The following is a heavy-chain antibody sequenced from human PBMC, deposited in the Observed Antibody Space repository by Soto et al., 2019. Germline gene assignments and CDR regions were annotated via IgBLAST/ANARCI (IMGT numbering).Heavy chain of an antibody. Sequence: EVQLVESGGGLVQPGGSLRLSCAVSGFTFGSYWMNWVRLIPGKGLEWVAYIMPDGSATYYVDSVKGRLTISRDNAKNSLYLQMNSLRVEDTSVYYCARAGYCGPGCYYYFDYWGQGTLVTVSS. V-gene: IGHV3-7*01. CDR3: ARAGYCGPGCYYYFDY. CDR2: IMPDGSAT. CDR1: GFTFGSYW. D-gene: IGHD2-21*02. J-gene: IGHJ4*02.